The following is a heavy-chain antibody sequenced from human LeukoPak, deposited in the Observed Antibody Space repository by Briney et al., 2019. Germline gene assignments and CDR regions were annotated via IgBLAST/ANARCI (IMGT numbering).Heavy chain of an antibody. CDR2: ISSSSSYI. CDR3: ARDRSAATPDAFDI. J-gene: IGHJ3*02. D-gene: IGHD2-15*01. V-gene: IGHV3-21*01. CDR1: GFTFSSYS. Sequence: GGSLRLSCAASGFTFSSYSMNWVRQAPGKGLEWVSSISSSSSYIYYADSVKSRFTISTDNAKNSLYLQMNSLRAEDTAVYYCARDRSAATPDAFDIWGQGTMVTVSS.